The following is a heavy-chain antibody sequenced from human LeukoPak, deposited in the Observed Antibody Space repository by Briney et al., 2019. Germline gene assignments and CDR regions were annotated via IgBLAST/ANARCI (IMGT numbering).Heavy chain of an antibody. D-gene: IGHD5-12*01. V-gene: IGHV3-7*02. Sequence: GGSLRLSCAVSGFTFSRYWMSWVRQAPGKGLEWVANIKQDGSEKYYVDSVRGRFTISRDNAKNSLYLQMNSLRAEDTAVYYCARGVPTILYWYFDLWGRGTLVTVSS. J-gene: IGHJ2*01. CDR1: GFTFSRYW. CDR2: IKQDGSEK. CDR3: ARGVPTILYWYFDL.